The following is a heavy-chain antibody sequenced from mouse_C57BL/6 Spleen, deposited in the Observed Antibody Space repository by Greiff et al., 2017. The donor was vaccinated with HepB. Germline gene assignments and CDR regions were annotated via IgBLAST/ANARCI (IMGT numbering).Heavy chain of an antibody. V-gene: IGHV1-39*01. Sequence: VQLKQSGPELVKPGASVKISCKASGYSFTDYNMNWVKQSNGKSLEWIGVINPNYGTTSYNQKFKGKATLTVDQSSSTAYMQLNSLTSEDSAVYYCAREEGGYDGYYGYYFDYWGQGTTLTVSS. CDR2: INPNYGTT. CDR1: GYSFTDYN. D-gene: IGHD2-3*01. J-gene: IGHJ2*01. CDR3: AREEGGYDGYYGYYFDY.